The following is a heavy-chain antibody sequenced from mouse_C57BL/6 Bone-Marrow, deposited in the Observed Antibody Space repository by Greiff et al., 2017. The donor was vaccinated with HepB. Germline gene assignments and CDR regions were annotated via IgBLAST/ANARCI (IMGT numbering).Heavy chain of an antibody. CDR1: GYTFTSYD. CDR2: IYPRDGST. Sequence: VQLVESGPELVKPGASVKLSCKASGYTFTSYDINWVKQRPGQGLEWIGWIYPRDGSTKYNEKFKGKATLTVDTSSSTAYMELHSLTSEDSAVYFCADYYGSSPSYWYFDVWGTGTTVTVSS. D-gene: IGHD1-1*01. J-gene: IGHJ1*03. CDR3: ADYYGSSPSYWYFDV. V-gene: IGHV1-85*01.